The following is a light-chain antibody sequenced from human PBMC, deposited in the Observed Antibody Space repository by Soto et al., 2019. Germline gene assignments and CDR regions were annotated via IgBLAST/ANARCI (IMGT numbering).Light chain of an antibody. Sequence: EIVLTHSPGDLSLSPGERATLSCRASQSVSSYYLAWYQQKPGQAPRLLIYGASTRATGIPDRFSGSGSGTDFTLTITRLEPEDCAVYSCQQSPVTVGQVTKADSK. CDR3: QQSPVT. V-gene: IGKV3-20*01. CDR2: GAS. CDR1: QSVSSYY. J-gene: IGKJ1*01.